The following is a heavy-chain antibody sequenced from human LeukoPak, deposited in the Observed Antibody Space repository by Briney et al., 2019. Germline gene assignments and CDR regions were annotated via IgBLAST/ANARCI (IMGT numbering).Heavy chain of an antibody. CDR3: AKSSGWYYYYYGMDV. Sequence: GGSLRLSCAASGFTFDDYAMHWVRQAPGKGLEWVSLISWDGGSTYYADSVKGRFTISRDNSKNSLYLQMNSLRAEDTALYYCAKSSGWYYYYYGMDVWGQGTTVTVSS. CDR2: ISWDGGST. CDR1: GFTFDDYA. D-gene: IGHD6-19*01. V-gene: IGHV3-43D*03. J-gene: IGHJ6*02.